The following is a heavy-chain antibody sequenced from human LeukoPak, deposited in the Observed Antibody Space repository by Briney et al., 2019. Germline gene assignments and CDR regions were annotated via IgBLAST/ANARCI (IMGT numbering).Heavy chain of an antibody. J-gene: IGHJ3*02. Sequence: PGRSLRLSCTASGFTFGDYAMSWVRQAPGKGLEWVPGINWNGGSTGYADSVKGRFTISRDNAKNSLYLQVSSLRAEDTAWYYCARGQNYYGLGSQTFDIWGQGTMVTVSS. CDR2: INWNGGST. V-gene: IGHV3-20*04. CDR3: ARGQNYYGLGSQTFDI. D-gene: IGHD3-10*01. CDR1: GFTFGDYA.